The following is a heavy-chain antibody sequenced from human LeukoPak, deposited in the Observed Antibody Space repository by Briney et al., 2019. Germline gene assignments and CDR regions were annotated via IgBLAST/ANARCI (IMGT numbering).Heavy chain of an antibody. V-gene: IGHV1-3*01. CDR1: GYTFTSYA. CDR3: AKRGSCTSTSCLSTTFDS. D-gene: IGHD2-2*01. Sequence: ASVEVSCKASGYTFTSYAMHWVRQAPGQRLEWMGWINAGNGNTKYSQKFQGRVTITRDTSASTAYMELSSLRSEDTAVYYCAKRGSCTSTSCLSTTFDSWGPGTLVTVSS. J-gene: IGHJ4*02. CDR2: INAGNGNT.